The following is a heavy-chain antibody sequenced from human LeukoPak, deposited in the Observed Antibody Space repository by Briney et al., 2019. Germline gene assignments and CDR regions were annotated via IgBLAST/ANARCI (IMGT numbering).Heavy chain of an antibody. Sequence: GGSLRLSCAASGFTFSSYAMSWVRQAPGKGLEWVSAISGSGGSTYYADSVKGRFTISRDNAKNSLYLQMNSLRAEDTAVYYRAELGITMIGGVWGKGTTVTIPS. CDR3: AELGITMIGGV. CDR1: GFTFSSYA. D-gene: IGHD3-10*02. CDR2: ISGSGGST. V-gene: IGHV3-23*01. J-gene: IGHJ6*04.